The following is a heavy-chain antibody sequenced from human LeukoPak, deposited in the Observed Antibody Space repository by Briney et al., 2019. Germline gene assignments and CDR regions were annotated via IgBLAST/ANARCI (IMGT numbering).Heavy chain of an antibody. J-gene: IGHJ4*02. CDR3: ARHKGRNYYDSSGYYWFDY. Sequence: SETLSLTCAVYGGSFSGYYWSWIRQPPGKGLEWIGEINHSGSTNYNPSLKSRVTISLDTSKNQFSLKLSSVTAADTAVYYCARHKGRNYYDSSGYYWFDYWGQGTLVTVSS. CDR1: GGSFSGYY. D-gene: IGHD3-22*01. V-gene: IGHV4-34*01. CDR2: INHSGST.